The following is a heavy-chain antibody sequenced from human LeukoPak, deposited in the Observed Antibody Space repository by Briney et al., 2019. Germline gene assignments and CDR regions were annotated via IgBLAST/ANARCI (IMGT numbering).Heavy chain of an antibody. Sequence: ASVKVSCKASGYTFTGYYMHWVRQAPGQGLEWMGWINPNSGGTNYAQKFQGRVTMTRDTSISTAYMELSRLRSDDTAVYYCARSPLRFLEWLYGMDVWGQGTLVTVSS. CDR1: GYTFTGYY. CDR2: INPNSGGT. D-gene: IGHD3-3*01. CDR3: ARSPLRFLEWLYGMDV. V-gene: IGHV1-2*02. J-gene: IGHJ6*02.